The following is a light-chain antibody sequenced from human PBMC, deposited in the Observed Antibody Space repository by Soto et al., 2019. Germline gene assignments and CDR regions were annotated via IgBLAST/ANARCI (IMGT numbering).Light chain of an antibody. J-gene: IGKJ2*01. V-gene: IGKV1-39*01. CDR1: QSISTH. Sequence: DIQMTQSPSSLSASVGDRVTITCRASQSISTHLNWYQQKPGKVPKLLINAASSLQSGVPSRFSGSGSGADFTLTITSLQPEDFATFYCQQSYSTPYTFGQGTKLEIK. CDR3: QQSYSTPYT. CDR2: AAS.